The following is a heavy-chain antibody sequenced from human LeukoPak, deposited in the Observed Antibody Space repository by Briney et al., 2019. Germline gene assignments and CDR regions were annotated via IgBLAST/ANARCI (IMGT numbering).Heavy chain of an antibody. CDR2: IYNSEST. V-gene: IGHV4-59*01. D-gene: IGHD2-2*01. CDR1: GGSISSYY. CDR3: ARGSTTYDAFDI. Sequence: SETLSLTCTVSGGSISSYYWSWIRQPPGKGLEWLGNIYNSESTNYNPSLKSRVTISVDTSKNRFSLKLSSVTAADTAVYYCARGSTTYDAFDIWGQGTMVTVSS. J-gene: IGHJ3*02.